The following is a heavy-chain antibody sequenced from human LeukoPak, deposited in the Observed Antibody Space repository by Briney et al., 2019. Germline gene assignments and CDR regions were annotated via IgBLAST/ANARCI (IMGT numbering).Heavy chain of an antibody. D-gene: IGHD3-3*01. CDR2: INSDGSST. J-gene: IGHJ1*01. V-gene: IGHV3-74*01. CDR1: GFTFSSYW. CDR3: ARDDSITIFGVVTLAEYFRH. Sequence: GGSLRLSCAASGFTFSSYWMHWVRQAPGKGLVWVSRINSDGSSTSYADSVKGRFTISRDNAKNTLCLQMNSLRAEDTAVYYCARDDSITIFGVVTLAEYFRHWGQGTLVTVSS.